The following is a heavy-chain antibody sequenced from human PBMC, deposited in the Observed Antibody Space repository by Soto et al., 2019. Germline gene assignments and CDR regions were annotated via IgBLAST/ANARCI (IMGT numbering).Heavy chain of an antibody. J-gene: IGHJ3*02. V-gene: IGHV1-69*12. CDR1: GGTFSNHA. CDR3: AREVAADGTFREDVFDI. CDR2: IIPIFTTT. D-gene: IGHD6-13*01. Sequence: QIHLVQSGAEVKKPGSSVKVSCKASGGTFSNHAINWVRQAPGQGLEWMGRIIPIFTTTNYAQKFQGRVTITADDTTITAYMERSSLKYDDTAIYYCAREVAADGTFREDVFDIWGQGTMVTGSS.